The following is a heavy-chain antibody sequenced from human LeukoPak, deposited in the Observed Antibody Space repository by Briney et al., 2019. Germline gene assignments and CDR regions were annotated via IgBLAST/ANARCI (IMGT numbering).Heavy chain of an antibody. Sequence: PSETLSLTCTVSGGSISSSSYYWGWIRQPPGKGLEWIVSIYYSGSTYSNPSLKSRVTISVDTSKNQFSPKLSSVTAADTAVYYCARHRGAIVVVPAASRRRWFDPWGQGTLVTVSS. CDR2: IYYSGST. D-gene: IGHD2-2*01. CDR3: ARHRGAIVVVPAASRRRWFDP. V-gene: IGHV4-39*01. CDR1: GGSISSSSYY. J-gene: IGHJ5*02.